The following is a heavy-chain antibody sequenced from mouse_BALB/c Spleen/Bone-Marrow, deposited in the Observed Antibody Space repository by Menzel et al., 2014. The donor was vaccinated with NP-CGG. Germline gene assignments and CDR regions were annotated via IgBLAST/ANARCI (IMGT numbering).Heavy chain of an antibody. CDR1: GYNFTSYY. CDR3: ARSGGAAMDY. V-gene: IGHV1S56*01. J-gene: IGHJ4*01. D-gene: IGHD3-1*01. CDR2: IYPGNVNT. Sequence: LMESGPELVKPGASVTISCKASGYNFTSYYIHWVKQRPGQGLEWIGWIYPGNVNTKYNEKFKGKATLTADKSSTTAYMQLSSLTSEDSAVYFCARSGGAAMDYWGQGTSVTVSS.